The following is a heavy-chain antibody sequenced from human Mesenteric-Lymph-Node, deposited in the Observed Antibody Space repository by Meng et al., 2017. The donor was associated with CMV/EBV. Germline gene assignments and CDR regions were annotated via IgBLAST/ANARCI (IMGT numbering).Heavy chain of an antibody. V-gene: IGHV1-2*06. D-gene: IGHD3-9*01. Sequence: QVQLVQSGTEVKKPGASVRVSCKASGYTSSDYYINWVRQAPGQGLEWMGRINPKTGGRSYAQNFQGRVTMTRDTSINTAYMEVNRLNSDDTAMYYCARDRDTDWYSPFDYWGPGTLVTVSS. CDR2: INPKTGGR. J-gene: IGHJ4*02. CDR1: GYTSSDYY. CDR3: ARDRDTDWYSPFDY.